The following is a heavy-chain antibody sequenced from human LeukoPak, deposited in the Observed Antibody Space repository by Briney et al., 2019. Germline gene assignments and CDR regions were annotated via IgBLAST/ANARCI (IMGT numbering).Heavy chain of an antibody. CDR2: IIPIFGTA. D-gene: IGHD2-15*01. CDR1: GGTFSSYA. Sequence: SVKVSCKASGGTFSSYAISWVRQAPGQGLEWMGGIIPIFGTANYAQEFQGRVTITADKSTSTAYMELSSLRSEDTAVYYCARGLSGPSNGQFDYWGQGTLVTVSS. V-gene: IGHV1-69*06. CDR3: ARGLSGPSNGQFDY. J-gene: IGHJ4*02.